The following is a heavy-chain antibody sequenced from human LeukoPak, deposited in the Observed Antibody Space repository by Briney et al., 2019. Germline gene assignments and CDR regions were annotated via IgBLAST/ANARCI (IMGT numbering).Heavy chain of an antibody. CDR2: ISGSGGST. D-gene: IGHD1-26*01. J-gene: IGHJ4*02. Sequence: GGCLRLSCAGSGFTFSNYVMSWVRQGPGKGLEWVAAISGSGGSTYYADSVKGRFTISRDNSKNTLYLQMNSLRAEDTAVYYCAKDRGGGDYWGQGTLVTVSS. CDR1: GFTFSNYV. CDR3: AKDRGGGDY. V-gene: IGHV3-23*01.